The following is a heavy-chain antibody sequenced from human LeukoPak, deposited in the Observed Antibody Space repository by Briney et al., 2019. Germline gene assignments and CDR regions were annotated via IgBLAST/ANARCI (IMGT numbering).Heavy chain of an antibody. CDR1: GGSFSGYY. CDR3: ARVETGSYYFDY. D-gene: IGHD1-26*01. Sequence: SETLSLTCAVYGGSFSGYYWSWIRQPPGKGLEWIGEINHSGSTNYNPSLKSRVTISVDTSKNQFSLKLSSVTAADTAVYYCARVETGSYYFDYWGQGTLVTVSS. V-gene: IGHV4-34*01. J-gene: IGHJ4*02. CDR2: INHSGST.